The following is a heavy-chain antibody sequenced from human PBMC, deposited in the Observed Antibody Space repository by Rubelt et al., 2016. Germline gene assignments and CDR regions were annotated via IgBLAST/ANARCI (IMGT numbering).Heavy chain of an antibody. J-gene: IGHJ4*02. CDR2: INHSGST. V-gene: IGHV4-34*01. CDR3: ARGKRITMVRGGYYFDY. Sequence: QVQLQQWGAGLLKPSETLSLTCAVYGGSFSGYYWSWIRQPPGKGLEWIGEINHSGSTNYNPSLKSGVTISVDTSKNQFSLKLSSVTAADTAVYYCARGKRITMVRGGYYFDYWGQGTLVTVSS. CDR1: GGSFSGYY. D-gene: IGHD3-10*01.